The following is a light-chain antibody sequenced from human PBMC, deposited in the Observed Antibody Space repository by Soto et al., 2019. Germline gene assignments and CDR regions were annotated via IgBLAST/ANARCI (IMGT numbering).Light chain of an antibody. CDR2: EGS. V-gene: IGLV2-23*01. CDR1: SSDVGSYNL. J-gene: IGLJ2*01. Sequence: QSALTQPASVSGSPGQSITISCTGTSSDVGSYNLVSWYQQHAGKAPKLMIYEGSKRPSGVSNRFSGSKSGNTASLTISGLQAEDEADYYCSSYAGRSTHVVFGGGTKVTVL. CDR3: SSYAGRSTHVV.